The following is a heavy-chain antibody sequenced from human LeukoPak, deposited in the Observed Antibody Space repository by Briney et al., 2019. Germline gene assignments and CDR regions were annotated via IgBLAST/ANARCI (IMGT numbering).Heavy chain of an antibody. V-gene: IGHV4-39*01. CDR3: AASTYYDFPFDY. J-gene: IGHJ4*02. CDR1: GGSISSSSYY. Sequence: SETLSLTCTVSGGSISSSSYYWGWIRQPPGKGLEWIGSIYYSGSTYYNPSLKSRVTISVDTSKNQFSLRLTSVTATDTAVYFCAASTYYDFPFDYWGQGTLVTVSS. CDR2: IYYSGST. D-gene: IGHD3-3*01.